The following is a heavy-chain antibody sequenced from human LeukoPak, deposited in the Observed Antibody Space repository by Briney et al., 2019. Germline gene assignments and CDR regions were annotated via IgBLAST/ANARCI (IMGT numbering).Heavy chain of an antibody. J-gene: IGHJ4*02. CDR3: ARCDFWSGVDY. D-gene: IGHD3-3*01. V-gene: IGHV4-4*07. CDR2: VHTSGST. CDR1: GASISGHY. Sequence: SETLSLTCIVSGASISGHYWSWIRQPAGKEPEWIGRVHTSGSTNYNPSLKSRVTMSVDTSKNQFSLKLSSVTAADTAVYYCARCDFWSGVDYWGQGTLVTVSS.